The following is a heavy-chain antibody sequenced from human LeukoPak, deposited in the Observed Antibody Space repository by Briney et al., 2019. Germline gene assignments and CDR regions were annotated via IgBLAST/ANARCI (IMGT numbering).Heavy chain of an antibody. J-gene: IGHJ6*03. D-gene: IGHD6-19*01. CDR2: ISSDGGYK. Sequence: PGGSLRLSCAASGFTFSAFAVHWVRQAPGKGLQWVATISSDGGYKHYADSVKGRFGISRDNSLNTLYLQLNSLRIEDTAVYYCACLSGYSSGWSYDSYTDVWGRGTTVSVS. V-gene: IGHV3-30*09. CDR1: GFTFSAFA. CDR3: ACLSGYSSGWSYDSYTDV.